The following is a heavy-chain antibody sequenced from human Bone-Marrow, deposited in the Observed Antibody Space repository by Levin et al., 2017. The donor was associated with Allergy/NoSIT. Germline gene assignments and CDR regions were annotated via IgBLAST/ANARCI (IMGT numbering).Heavy chain of an antibody. CDR3: TTARDAFDL. J-gene: IGHJ3*01. Sequence: GESLKISCTASGFIFSSAWMNWVRQAPGKGLEWVGRIKSKTSGGAAEYAAPVTGRFTISRDDSKNTVYLQMNSLRVEDTAVYHCTTARDAFDLWGQGTMVTVSS. V-gene: IGHV3-15*07. CDR2: IKSKTSGGAA. CDR1: GFIFSSAW.